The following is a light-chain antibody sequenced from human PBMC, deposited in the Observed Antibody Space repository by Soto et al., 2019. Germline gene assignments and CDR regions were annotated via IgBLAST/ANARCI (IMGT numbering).Light chain of an antibody. CDR1: QSISSY. CDR3: QQSYSRMT. J-gene: IGKJ1*01. CDR2: AAS. Sequence: DIQITQSPYSLSASVGYVVTITCRASQSISSYVSWYQQKPGKAPKLLIYAASRLESGVPSRFSGSRSGTDFTLTISSLQPEDFATYYCQQSYSRMTFGQGTKVDI. V-gene: IGKV1-39*01.